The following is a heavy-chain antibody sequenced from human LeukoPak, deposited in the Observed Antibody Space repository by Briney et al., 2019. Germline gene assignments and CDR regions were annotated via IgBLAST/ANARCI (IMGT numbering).Heavy chain of an antibody. CDR3: ATSFRSAFDI. CDR1: GYSFASYW. V-gene: IGHV5-51*01. CDR2: IYPRDSDT. Sequence: GESLKISCKGSGYSFASYWIGWVRQVPGKGLEWMGIIYPRDSDTKYSPSFQGQVTISADKSITTAYLQWSSLKASDTAMYYCATSFRSAFDIWGQGTMVTVSS. J-gene: IGHJ3*02.